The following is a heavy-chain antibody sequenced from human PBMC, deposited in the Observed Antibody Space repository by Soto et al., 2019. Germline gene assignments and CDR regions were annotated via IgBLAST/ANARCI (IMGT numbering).Heavy chain of an antibody. Sequence: QITLKESGPPLVKPTQTLTLTCTFSGFSLSTSGVGVGWIRQPPGKALEWLALIYWDDDKRYSPSLKSRLTITKDTSKNQVVLTMTNMDPVDTATYYCAHSEGQWPPDWFDPWGQGTLVTVSS. CDR1: GFSLSTSGVG. CDR2: IYWDDDK. CDR3: AHSEGQWPPDWFDP. D-gene: IGHD6-19*01. V-gene: IGHV2-5*02. J-gene: IGHJ5*02.